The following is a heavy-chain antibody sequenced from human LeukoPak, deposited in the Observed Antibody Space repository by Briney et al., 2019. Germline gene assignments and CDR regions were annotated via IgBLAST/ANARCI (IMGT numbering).Heavy chain of an antibody. Sequence: GGSLRHSCAASGFTFNDYYMSWIRQAPGKGLEWLSYINIGGTNTHYADSVKGRFTISRDNAKKSLYLEMNNLRAEDTAVYYCATDGAGFDTWGQGVLVTVSS. V-gene: IGHV3-11*01. J-gene: IGHJ5*02. CDR3: ATDGAGFDT. CDR2: INIGGTNT. CDR1: GFTFNDYY.